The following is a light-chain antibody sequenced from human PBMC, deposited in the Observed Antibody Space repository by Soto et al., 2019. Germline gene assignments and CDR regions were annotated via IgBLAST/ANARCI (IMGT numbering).Light chain of an antibody. CDR2: GAS. CDR1: QAISSC. CDR3: QQLNTFPRT. Sequence: DIQLTQSPSFLSASVGDRVTITCRASQAISSCLVWYQQKPGKAPKVLIYGASTLQSGVPSRFSGSGSGTAFTLTISSLQPEDFATHYCQQLNTFPRTFGQGTRLDIK. J-gene: IGKJ5*01. V-gene: IGKV1-9*01.